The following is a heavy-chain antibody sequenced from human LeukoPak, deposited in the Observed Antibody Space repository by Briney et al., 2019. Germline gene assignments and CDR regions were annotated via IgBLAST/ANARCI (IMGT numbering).Heavy chain of an antibody. D-gene: IGHD5-24*01. CDR1: GGYISSYY. CDR2: IYYSGST. V-gene: IGHV4-59*06. CDR3: ARDSSKTPIEYYYGMDV. Sequence: SETLSLTCTVSGGYISSYYWSWIRQHPGKGLEWIGYIYYSGSTYYNPSLKSRVTISVDTSKNQFSLKLSSVTAADTAVYYCARDSSKTPIEYYYGMDVWGQGTTVTVSS. J-gene: IGHJ6*02.